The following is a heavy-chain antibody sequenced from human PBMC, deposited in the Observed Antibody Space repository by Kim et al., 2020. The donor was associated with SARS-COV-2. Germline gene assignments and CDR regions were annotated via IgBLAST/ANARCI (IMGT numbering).Heavy chain of an antibody. CDR3: ARIRSIVGATEIDAFDI. CDR1: GFTVSSNY. D-gene: IGHD1-26*01. CDR2: IYSGGST. Sequence: GGSLRLSCAASGFTVSSNYMSWVRQAPGKGLEWVSVIYSGGSTYYADSVKGRFTISRDNSKNTLYLQMNSLRAEDTAVYYCARIRSIVGATEIDAFDIWGQGTMVTVSS. V-gene: IGHV3-53*01. J-gene: IGHJ3*02.